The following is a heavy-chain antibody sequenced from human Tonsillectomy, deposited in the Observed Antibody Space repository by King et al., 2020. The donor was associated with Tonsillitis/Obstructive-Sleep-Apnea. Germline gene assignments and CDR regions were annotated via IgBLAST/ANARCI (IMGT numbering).Heavy chain of an antibody. D-gene: IGHD2-15*01. V-gene: IGHV3-30*04. CDR2: ISYYGSNK. CDR1: GFTFSNYA. Sequence: VQLVESGGGVVQPGRSLKLSCAASGFTFSNYAMHWVRQAPGKGLEWVAAISYYGSNKYYADSVKGRFTISRDNSKNTLYLQMNSLRADDAAVYYCARDQGFSGGTCGSSYFDYWGQGTLVTVSS. CDR3: ARDQGFSGGTCGSSYFDY. J-gene: IGHJ4*02.